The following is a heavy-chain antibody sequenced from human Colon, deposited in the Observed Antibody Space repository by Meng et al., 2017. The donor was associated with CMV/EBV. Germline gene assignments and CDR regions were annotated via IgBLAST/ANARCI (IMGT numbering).Heavy chain of an antibody. CDR1: GFTFTSYS. V-gene: IGHV3-48*04. CDR3: ARGIGYCSGGSCYSDY. D-gene: IGHD2-15*01. Sequence: WGSLRLSCVVSGFTFTSYSMNWVRQAPGKGLEWVSYINYRGSTIYYADSVKGRFTISRDTAKNSLYLQMNSLRAEDTALYYCARGIGYCSGGSCYSDYWGQGTLVTVSS. J-gene: IGHJ4*02. CDR2: INYRGSTI.